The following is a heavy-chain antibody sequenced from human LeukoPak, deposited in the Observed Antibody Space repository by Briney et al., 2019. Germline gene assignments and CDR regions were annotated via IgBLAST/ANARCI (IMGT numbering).Heavy chain of an antibody. Sequence: ASVKVSCKTSGYTFTDYGISWVRQAPGQGLEWMGWISVYNVNTNYAQKFQGRVTMTRDTSTNTVYMELTSLTSDDTAVYFCARDEIFGVGTHFGYWGQGTLVIVSS. CDR3: ARDEIFGVGTHFGY. V-gene: IGHV1-18*01. D-gene: IGHD3-3*01. J-gene: IGHJ4*02. CDR1: GYTFTDYG. CDR2: ISVYNVNT.